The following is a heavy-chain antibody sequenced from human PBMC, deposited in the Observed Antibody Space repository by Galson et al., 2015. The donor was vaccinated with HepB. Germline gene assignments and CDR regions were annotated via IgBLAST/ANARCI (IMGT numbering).Heavy chain of an antibody. J-gene: IGHJ4*02. V-gene: IGHV1-69*13. CDR2: ITPLFGAA. CDR3: ARQYDTSGYYAY. CDR1: GGTFSNYD. Sequence: SVKVSCKASGGTFSNYDISWLRQAPGQGLEWMGGITPLFGAANYAQKFQGRVTITADESTSTAYMELSTLTSEDTAVYYCARQYDTSGYYAYWGQGTLVTVSS. D-gene: IGHD3-22*01.